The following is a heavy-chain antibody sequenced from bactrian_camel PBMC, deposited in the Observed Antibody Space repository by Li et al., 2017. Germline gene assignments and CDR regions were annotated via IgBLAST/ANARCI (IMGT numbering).Heavy chain of an antibody. CDR1: GYAYENYC. V-gene: IGHV3S55*01. D-gene: IGHD2*01. CDR2: IARDGTA. CDR3: VAEPDIAVGGGYCYATVKGNDYNY. Sequence: HVQLVESGGGSVQAGGSLRLSCAVHVSGYAYENYCLGWFRQDPGKAREGVASIARDGTAVYADSVKGRFTISQDGAKNTLYLHMNNLKPEDTAMYYCVAEPDIAVGGGYCYATVKGNDYNYWGQGTQVTVS. J-gene: IGHJ4*01.